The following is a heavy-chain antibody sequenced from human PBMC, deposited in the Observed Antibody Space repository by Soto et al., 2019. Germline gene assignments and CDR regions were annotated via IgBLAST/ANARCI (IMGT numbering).Heavy chain of an antibody. CDR2: IIPILGII. Sequence: AVKVSCKASGYTFTSYGISWVRQAPGQGLEWMGRIIPILGIIKYAQKFQGRVTIIADKSTSTAYMELSSLKSEDTAVYYCARDYPDGSGGYYGYWGQGTLVTVSS. CDR1: GYTFTSYG. J-gene: IGHJ4*02. D-gene: IGHD3-10*01. CDR3: ARDYPDGSGGYYGY. V-gene: IGHV1-69*04.